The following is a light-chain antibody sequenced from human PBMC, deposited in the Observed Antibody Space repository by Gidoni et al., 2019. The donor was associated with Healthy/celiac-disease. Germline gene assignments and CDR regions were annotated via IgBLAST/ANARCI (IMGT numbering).Light chain of an antibody. CDR2: AAP. V-gene: IGKV1-8*01. CDR1: QGISSY. CDR3: QQYYSYPWT. J-gene: IGKJ1*01. Sequence: AIRMTQSPSSFSASTGDRVTITCRASQGISSYLAWYQQKPGKAPKLLIYAAPTLQSGVPSRFSGSGSGTDFTLTISCLQSEDFATYYCQQYYSYPWTFXXXTKVEIK.